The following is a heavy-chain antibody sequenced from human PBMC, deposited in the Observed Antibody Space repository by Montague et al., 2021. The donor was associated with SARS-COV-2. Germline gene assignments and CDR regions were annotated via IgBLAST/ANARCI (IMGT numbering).Heavy chain of an antibody. Sequence: SLRLSCAASGFTFSSYEMNWVRQAPGKGLEWVSYISSSGSTIYYADSVKGRFTISRDNAKNSLYLQMNSLRAEDTAIYYCASDSGIEIPDYYYSMDVWGQGTTVTVSS. D-gene: IGHD5-24*01. J-gene: IGHJ6*02. CDR2: ISSSGSTI. CDR3: ASDSGIEIPDYYYSMDV. CDR1: GFTFSSYE. V-gene: IGHV3-48*03.